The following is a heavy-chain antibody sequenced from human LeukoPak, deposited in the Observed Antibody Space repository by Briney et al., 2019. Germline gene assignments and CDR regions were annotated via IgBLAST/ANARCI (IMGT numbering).Heavy chain of an antibody. CDR1: GGTFSSYA. V-gene: IGHV1-69*06. J-gene: IGHJ3*02. Sequence: SVKVSCKASGGTFSSYAISWVRQAPGQGLEWVGGIIPIFGTANYAQKFQGRVTITADKSTSTAYMELSSLRSEDTAVYYCATEVESYSSGWDDAFDIWGQGTMVTVSS. D-gene: IGHD6-19*01. CDR3: ATEVESYSSGWDDAFDI. CDR2: IIPIFGTA.